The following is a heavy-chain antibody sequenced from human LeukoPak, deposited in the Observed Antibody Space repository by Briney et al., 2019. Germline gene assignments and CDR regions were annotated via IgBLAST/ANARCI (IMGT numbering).Heavy chain of an antibody. J-gene: IGHJ4*02. V-gene: IGHV3-30*18. D-gene: IGHD2-15*01. Sequence: PGRSLRLSCAASGFTFSSYGMHWVRQAPGKGLEWVAVISHDGSNKYYADSVKGRFTISRDNSKNTLYLQMNSLRAEDTAVYYCAKDSPDCSGGSCYPGYFDYWGQGTLVTVSS. CDR3: AKDSPDCSGGSCYPGYFDY. CDR2: ISHDGSNK. CDR1: GFTFSSYG.